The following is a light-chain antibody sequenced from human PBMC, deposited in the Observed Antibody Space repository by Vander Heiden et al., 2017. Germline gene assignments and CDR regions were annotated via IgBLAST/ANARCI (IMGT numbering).Light chain of an antibody. CDR1: RSNIGADYD. Sequence: QSVLTQPPSVSGAPGQRVTISCTGSRSNIGADYDVQWYQQLPGTAPKLLIYNNNNRPSGVPDRFSGSKSGTSASLAITGLQAEDEADYYCQSHGRSLNAYVFGTGTKVTVL. V-gene: IGLV1-40*01. J-gene: IGLJ1*01. CDR3: QSHGRSLNAYV. CDR2: NNN.